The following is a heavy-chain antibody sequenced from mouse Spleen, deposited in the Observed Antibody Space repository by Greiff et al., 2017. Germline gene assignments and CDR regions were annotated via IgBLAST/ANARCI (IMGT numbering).Heavy chain of an antibody. J-gene: IGHJ2*01. CDR3: ASFITTVDY. CDR1: GYSITSGYY. D-gene: IGHD1-2*01. CDR2: ITYDGSN. V-gene: IGHV3-6*01. Sequence: ESGPGLVKPSQSLSLTCSVTGYSITSGYYWNWIRQFPGNKLEWMGYITYDGSNNYNPSLKNRISITRDTSKNQFFLKLNSVTTEDTATYYCASFITTVDYWGQGTTLTVSS.